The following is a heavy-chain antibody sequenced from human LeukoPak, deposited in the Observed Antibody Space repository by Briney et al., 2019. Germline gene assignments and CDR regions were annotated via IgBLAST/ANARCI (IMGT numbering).Heavy chain of an antibody. V-gene: IGHV1-46*01. CDR1: GYTFTSYG. CDR3: VRASDV. Sequence: ASVKVSCKASGYTFTSYGISWVRQAPGQGLEWMGVINPTGGSTTYAQKFQGRVTMTRDTSTSTVYMELSSLRSEDTAVYYCVRASDVWGQGTLVTVSS. CDR2: INPTGGST. J-gene: IGHJ4*02.